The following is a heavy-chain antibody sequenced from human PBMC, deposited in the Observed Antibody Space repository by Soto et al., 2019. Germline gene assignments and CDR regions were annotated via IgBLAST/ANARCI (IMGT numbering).Heavy chain of an antibody. V-gene: IGHV3-30*18. CDR3: AKDRKDRWGSRSPRFYYYYMDV. J-gene: IGHJ6*03. Sequence: QVQLVESGGGVVQPGRSLRLSCAASGFTFSSNGMHWVRQAPGKGLEWVAVISYDGSNKYYADSVKGRFTISRDNSKNTLYLQMNSLRAEDTAVYYCAKDRKDRWGSRSPRFYYYYMDVWGKGTTVTVSS. CDR1: GFTFSSNG. CDR2: ISYDGSNK. D-gene: IGHD6-13*01.